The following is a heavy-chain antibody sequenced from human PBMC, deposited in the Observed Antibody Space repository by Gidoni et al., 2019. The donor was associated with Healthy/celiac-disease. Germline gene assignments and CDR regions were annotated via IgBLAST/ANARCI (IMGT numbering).Heavy chain of an antibody. J-gene: IGHJ6*03. CDR1: GYTFTSYG. CDR3: ARDRELLRFYYYYYMDV. Sequence: QVQLVQSGAEVKKPGASVKVSCKASGYTFTSYGISWVRQAPGQGLEWMGWISAYNGNTNYAQKLQGRVTMTTDTSTSTAYMELRSLRSDDTAVYYCARDRELLRFYYYYYMDVWGKGTTVTVSS. CDR2: ISAYNGNT. V-gene: IGHV1-18*01. D-gene: IGHD1-26*01.